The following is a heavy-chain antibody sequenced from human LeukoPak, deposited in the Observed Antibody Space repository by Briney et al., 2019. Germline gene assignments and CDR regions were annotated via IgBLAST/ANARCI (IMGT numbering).Heavy chain of an antibody. CDR2: ISSGSNYI. V-gene: IGHV3-21*01. Sequence: GGSLRLSCAASGFTFSSYRMNWVRQAPGKGLEWVSTISSGSNYIYYADSMKGRFTISRDNAKDSLYLQMNSLRAGDTAVYFCARTIVGEYYDNWSQGTLVTVSS. D-gene: IGHD1-26*01. J-gene: IGHJ4*02. CDR3: ARTIVGEYYDN. CDR1: GFTFSSYR.